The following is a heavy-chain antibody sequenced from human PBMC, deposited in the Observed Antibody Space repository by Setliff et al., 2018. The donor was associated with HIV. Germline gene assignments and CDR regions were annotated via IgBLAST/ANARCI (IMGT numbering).Heavy chain of an antibody. D-gene: IGHD1-7*01. J-gene: IGHJ4*02. V-gene: IGHV4-59*08. Sequence: ETLSLTCTVSGGFISSYYWSWIRQPPGKGLEWIGYIHYSGSTSYNPSLKSRVTISVDTSQNQVSLKLTSVTAADTAVYYCARGGATGTTRLDYWGQGTLVTVSS. CDR1: GGFISSYY. CDR3: ARGGATGTTRLDY. CDR2: IHYSGST.